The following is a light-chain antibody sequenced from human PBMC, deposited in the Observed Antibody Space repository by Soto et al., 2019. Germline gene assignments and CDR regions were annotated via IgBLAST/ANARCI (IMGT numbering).Light chain of an antibody. CDR1: QSVSTS. Sequence: EIVLTQSPVTLSLSPGERATLSCRASQSVSTSLAWYQQKRGQAPSLLIHDSSNRATGTPARFSGSGSGTDFTLTISSLEPEDFAVYYCQLRGTWPTFGGGTEVEIK. V-gene: IGKV3-11*01. J-gene: IGKJ4*01. CDR3: QLRGTWPT. CDR2: DSS.